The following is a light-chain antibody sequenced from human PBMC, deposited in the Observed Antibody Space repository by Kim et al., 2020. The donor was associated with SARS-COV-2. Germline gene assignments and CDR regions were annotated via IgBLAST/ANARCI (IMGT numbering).Light chain of an antibody. CDR3: QQYFIYST. Sequence: RSASVVDRVTITCRASQNIGTSLAWFQQKPGKAPKLLIYKVSTLQSGVPTRFSGSGSETEFTLTISSLQPDEFATYYCQQYFIYSTFGQGTKLEI. V-gene: IGKV1-5*03. CDR2: KVS. J-gene: IGKJ2*01. CDR1: QNIGTS.